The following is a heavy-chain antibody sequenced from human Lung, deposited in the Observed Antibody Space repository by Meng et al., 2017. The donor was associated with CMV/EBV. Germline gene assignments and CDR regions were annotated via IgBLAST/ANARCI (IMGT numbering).Heavy chain of an antibody. CDR1: GYSFTGYY. CDR3: ARRHSATWYSFAY. D-gene: IGHD6-13*01. J-gene: IGHJ4*02. V-gene: IGHV1-2*02. CDR2: INPNSGGT. Sequence: CEASGYSFTGYYIHWVRQAPGQGLEWMGWINPNSGGTNYAQKFQDKVTMTRDTSISTAYMVLTRLRSDDTAVYYCARRHSATWYSFAYWGQGTLVTVSS.